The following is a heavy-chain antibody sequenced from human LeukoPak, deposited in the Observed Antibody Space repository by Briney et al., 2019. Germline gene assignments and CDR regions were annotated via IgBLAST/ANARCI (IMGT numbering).Heavy chain of an antibody. Sequence: GGSLRLSCAASGFTFSSYAMGWVRQAPGKGLEWVSAISGSGGSTYYADSVKGRFTISRDNSKNTLYLQMNSLRAEDTAVYYCAKGSYDFWSGYYLLPYYFDYWGQGTLVTVSS. V-gene: IGHV3-23*01. CDR3: AKGSYDFWSGYYLLPYYFDY. CDR1: GFTFSSYA. CDR2: ISGSGGST. D-gene: IGHD3-3*01. J-gene: IGHJ4*02.